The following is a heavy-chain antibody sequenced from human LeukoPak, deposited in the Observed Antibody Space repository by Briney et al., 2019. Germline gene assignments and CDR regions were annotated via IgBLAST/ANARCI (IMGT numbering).Heavy chain of an antibody. J-gene: IGHJ4*02. CDR2: INPDSGGT. CDR1: VYTFTDSY. V-gene: IGHV1-2*02. Sequence: ASVKVSCKASVYTFTDSYIHWVRQAPGQGLEGMGWINPDSGGTNYAQKFQGRVTMTRDTSTSTVYMELSSLRSEDTAVYYCARESDIVVAGTGFDYWGQGTLVTVSS. D-gene: IGHD6-19*01. CDR3: ARESDIVVAGTGFDY.